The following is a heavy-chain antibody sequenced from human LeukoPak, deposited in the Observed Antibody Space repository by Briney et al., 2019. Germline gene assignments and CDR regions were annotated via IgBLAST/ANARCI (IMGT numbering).Heavy chain of an antibody. CDR1: GASISSYY. CDR3: ARGSRGYSGYDSYFDY. D-gene: IGHD5-12*01. Sequence: SETLSLTCTVSGASISSYYWSWIRQPPGKGLEWIGYIYYSGSTNYNPSLKSRVTISVDTSKNQFSLKLSSVTAADTAVYYCARGSRGYSGYDSYFDYWGQGTLVTVSS. V-gene: IGHV4-59*01. J-gene: IGHJ4*02. CDR2: IYYSGST.